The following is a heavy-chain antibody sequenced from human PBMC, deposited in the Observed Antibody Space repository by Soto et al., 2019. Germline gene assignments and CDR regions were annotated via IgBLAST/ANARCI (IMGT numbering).Heavy chain of an antibody. D-gene: IGHD6-6*01. Sequence: QSQTLSLTCTVSGGSISSYYWSWIRQPPGKGLEWIGYIYYSGSTNYNPSLKSRVTISVDTSKNQFSLKLSSVTTADTAVYYCARHFMPEYSSSPGWFDPWGQGTLVTVSS. CDR2: IYYSGST. V-gene: IGHV4-59*08. CDR3: ARHFMPEYSSSPGWFDP. J-gene: IGHJ5*02. CDR1: GGSISSYY.